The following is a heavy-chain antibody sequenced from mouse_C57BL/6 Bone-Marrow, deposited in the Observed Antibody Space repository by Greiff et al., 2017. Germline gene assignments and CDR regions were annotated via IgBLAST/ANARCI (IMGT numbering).Heavy chain of an antibody. Sequence: QVQLQQSGAELARPGASVKLSCKASGYTFTSYGISWVKQRTGQGLEWIGGIYPRSGNTYYNEKFKGKATLTADKSSSTAYMELRSLTSEDSAVYFCAREIYYGGLNYFDYWGQGTTLTVSS. CDR2: IYPRSGNT. J-gene: IGHJ2*01. CDR3: AREIYYGGLNYFDY. CDR1: GYTFTSYG. V-gene: IGHV1-81*01. D-gene: IGHD2-1*01.